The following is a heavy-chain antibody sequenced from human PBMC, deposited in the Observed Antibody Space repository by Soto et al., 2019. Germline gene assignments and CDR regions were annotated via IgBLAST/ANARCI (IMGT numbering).Heavy chain of an antibody. CDR3: ASDSGFGDHYFDL. CDR2: INSRSTYT. CDR1: RCTLSDYY. J-gene: IGHJ4*02. V-gene: IGHV3-11*06. Sequence: QVQLVESGGGLVKPGGSLRLSCAASRCTLSDYYMTWVRQAPGKGLEWVSYINSRSTYTNYADSVKGRFTISRDNAKNSLYLQMNSLRAEDTAVYYCASDSGFGDHYFDLWGQGTRVIVSS. D-gene: IGHD3-10*01.